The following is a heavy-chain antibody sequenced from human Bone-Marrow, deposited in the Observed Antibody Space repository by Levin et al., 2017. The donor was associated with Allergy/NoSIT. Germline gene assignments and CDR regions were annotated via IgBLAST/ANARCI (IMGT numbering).Heavy chain of an antibody. CDR1: GGTFNTYT. J-gene: IGHJ4*02. V-gene: IGHV1-69*08. CDR2: IIPFIGSG. Sequence: ASVKVSCKASGGTFNTYTITWVRQAPGQGLEWMGRIIPFIGSGNYAQKFQGRVTITADESTTTAYMELTSLRSEDTAVYYCATDLDNSFHSWGQGTLVTVSS. D-gene: IGHD2-2*03. CDR3: ATDLDNSFHS.